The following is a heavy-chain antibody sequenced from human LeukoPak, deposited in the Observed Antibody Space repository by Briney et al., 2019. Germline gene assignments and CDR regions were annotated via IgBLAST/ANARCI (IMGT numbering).Heavy chain of an antibody. CDR3: ARDLTTSSTAYLHH. V-gene: IGHV3-21*01. CDR2: ISSSSRYI. D-gene: IGHD6-6*01. CDR1: GFTFSSYS. Sequence: GGSLRLSCTASGFTFSSYSMNWVRQAPGKGLEWVSSISSSSRYIYYADSVKGRFTISRDSGKNSLYLQMNSLRADDTAVYYCARDLTTSSTAYLHHWGQGTLVTVSS. J-gene: IGHJ1*01.